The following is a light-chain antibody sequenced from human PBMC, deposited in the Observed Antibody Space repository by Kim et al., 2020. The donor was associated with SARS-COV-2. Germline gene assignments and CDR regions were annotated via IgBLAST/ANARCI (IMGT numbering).Light chain of an antibody. CDR3: QHYHGWWT. Sequence: DIVMTQSPATLSVSPGERATLSCRASQSVSSKLAWYQQKPGQAPRLLIYDASTRATGIPAGFSGSGSGTEFTLTISSLQSEDFAVYYCQHYHGWWTFGQGTKVDIK. V-gene: IGKV3-15*01. CDR2: DAS. CDR1: QSVSSK. J-gene: IGKJ1*01.